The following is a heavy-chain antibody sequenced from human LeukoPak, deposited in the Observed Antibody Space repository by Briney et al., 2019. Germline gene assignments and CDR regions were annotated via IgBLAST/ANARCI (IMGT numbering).Heavy chain of an antibody. Sequence: ASVKVSCKASGYTFTGYYMHWVRQAPGQGLEWMGWINPNSGGTNYAQKFQGRVTITADESTSTAYMELSSLRAEDTALYYCAKDGDSSGYNMYNWFDPWGQGTLVTVSS. CDR3: AKDGDSSGYNMYNWFDP. CDR1: GYTFTGYY. CDR2: INPNSGGT. J-gene: IGHJ5*02. D-gene: IGHD1-1*01. V-gene: IGHV1-2*02.